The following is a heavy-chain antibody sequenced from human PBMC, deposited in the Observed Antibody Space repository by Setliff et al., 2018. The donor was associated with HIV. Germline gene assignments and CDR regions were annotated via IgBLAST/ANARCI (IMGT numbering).Heavy chain of an antibody. Sequence: GASVKVSCKASGGTFSSYAISWVRQAPGQGLEWMGGIIPIFGTANYAQKFQGRVTITTDTSTSTAYMELRSLRSDDTAMYYCARPGGSYGDYGWYLRFWGQGTLVTVSS. CDR2: IIPIFGTA. V-gene: IGHV1-69*05. J-gene: IGHJ4*02. CDR3: ARPGGSYGDYGWYLRF. CDR1: GGTFSSYA. D-gene: IGHD4-17*01.